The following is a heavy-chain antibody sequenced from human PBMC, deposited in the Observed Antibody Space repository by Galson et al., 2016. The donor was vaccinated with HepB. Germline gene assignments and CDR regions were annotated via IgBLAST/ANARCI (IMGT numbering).Heavy chain of an antibody. V-gene: IGHV3-66*02. CDR3: ARHDEWEHRKFDC. J-gene: IGHJ4*02. CDR1: GFTVSSNY. Sequence: SLRLSCAASGFTVSSNYMTWVRQAPGKGPEWVSVIYSGGSTSYADSVKGRFTISRDSSKNTLYLQMISLRPEDTAVYYCARHDEWEHRKFDCWGQGTPVTVSS. CDR2: IYSGGST. D-gene: IGHD1-26*01.